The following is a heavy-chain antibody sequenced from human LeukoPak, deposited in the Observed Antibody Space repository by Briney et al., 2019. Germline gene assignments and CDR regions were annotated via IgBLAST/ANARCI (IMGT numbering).Heavy chain of an antibody. CDR1: GGTFSSYA. CDR3: ATDPRSVCSSTSCHGDAAY. D-gene: IGHD2-2*01. CDR2: FDPEDGET. V-gene: IGHV1-24*01. Sequence: GASVKVSCKASGGTFSSYAISWVRQAPGQGLEWMGGFDPEDGETIYAQKFQGRVTMTEDTSTDTAYMELSSLRSEDTAVYYCATDPRSVCSSTSCHGDAAYWGQGTLVTVSS. J-gene: IGHJ4*02.